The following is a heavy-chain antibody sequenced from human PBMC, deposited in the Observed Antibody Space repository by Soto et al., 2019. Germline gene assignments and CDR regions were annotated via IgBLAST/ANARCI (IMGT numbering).Heavy chain of an antibody. V-gene: IGHV3-23*01. J-gene: IGHJ3*02. CDR3: APHVSCSGGSCQYDAFDI. CDR2: ITADGGT. D-gene: IGHD2-15*01. Sequence: EVQVLESGGGLVQPGGSLRLSCEGSGFTVSSHAMTWIRQAPGKGPEWVSTITADGGTYYADSVKGRFAMSRDTSASTLYLQMTSLGAEDTAAYYCAPHVSCSGGSCQYDAFDIRGQGPMVTVAS. CDR1: GFTVSSHA.